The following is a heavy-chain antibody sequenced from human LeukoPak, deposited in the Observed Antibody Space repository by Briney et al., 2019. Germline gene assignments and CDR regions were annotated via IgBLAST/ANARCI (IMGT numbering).Heavy chain of an antibody. V-gene: IGHV4-59*01. CDR2: IYYSGST. CDR1: GGSISSYY. CDR3: ARDLFSGWYFN. Sequence: SETLSLTCTVSGGSISSYYWSWIRQPPGKGLEWIGYIYYSGSTNYNPSLKSRVTISVDTSKNQFSLKLSSVTAADTAVYYCARDLFSGWYFNWGQGTLVTVSS. J-gene: IGHJ4*02. D-gene: IGHD6-19*01.